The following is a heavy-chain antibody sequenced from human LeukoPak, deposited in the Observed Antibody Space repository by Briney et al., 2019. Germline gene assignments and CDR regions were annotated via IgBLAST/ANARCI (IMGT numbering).Heavy chain of an antibody. CDR1: EFIFSSYA. D-gene: IGHD3-9*01. Sequence: SGGSLRLSCAASEFIFSSYAMSWVRQAPGKGLEWISRISGSGAGTYYSDSVGGRFTISRDNSKNTLYLQMNSLRAEDTAVYYCARAGSSHYDILTGYYPDWYFDLWGRGTLVTVSS. V-gene: IGHV3-23*01. CDR3: ARAGSSHYDILTGYYPDWYFDL. CDR2: ISGSGAGT. J-gene: IGHJ2*01.